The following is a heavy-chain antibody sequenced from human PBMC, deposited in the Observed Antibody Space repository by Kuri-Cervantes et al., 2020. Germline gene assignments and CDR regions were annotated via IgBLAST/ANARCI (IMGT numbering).Heavy chain of an antibody. CDR1: GVTLSSYN. Sequence: GGSLRLSCAASGVTLSSYNMNWVRQAPEKGLEWVSSISSSSSYIYYADSVKGRFTISRDNAKNSLYLQMNSLRAEDTAVYYCARALGGSDGTDYWGQGTLVTVSS. CDR3: ARALGGSDGTDY. D-gene: IGHD3-16*01. V-gene: IGHV3-21*01. CDR2: ISSSSSYI. J-gene: IGHJ4*02.